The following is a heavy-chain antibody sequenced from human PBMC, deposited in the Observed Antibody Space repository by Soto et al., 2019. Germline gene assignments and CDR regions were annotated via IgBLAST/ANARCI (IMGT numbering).Heavy chain of an antibody. CDR3: ATFTPAFCGAGCHSQYFQH. CDR2: IYYSGNT. CDR1: GVSISSGDYY. V-gene: IGHV4-61*08. Sequence: SETLSLTCTVSGVSISSGDYYWSWIRQTPGKGLEWIGYIYYSGNTNYNPSLESRVTISVDSSKKQVSLKLNSVTAADTAVYYCATFTPAFCGAGCHSQYFQHWGQGTLVTVSS. D-gene: IGHD2-21*02. J-gene: IGHJ1*01.